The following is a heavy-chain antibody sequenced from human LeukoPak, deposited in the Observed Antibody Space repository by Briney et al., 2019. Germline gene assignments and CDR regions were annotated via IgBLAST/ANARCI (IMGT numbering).Heavy chain of an antibody. CDR3: ARGYYGSGSYSFDY. V-gene: IGHV1-8*01. CDR1: GYTFTSYD. Sequence: ASVKVSCKASGYTFTSYDINWVRQATGQGLEWMGWMNPNSGNTGYAQKFQGRVTMTRNTSISTAYMELSSLRSEDTAMYYCARGYYGSGSYSFDYWGQGTLVTVSS. CDR2: MNPNSGNT. D-gene: IGHD3-10*01. J-gene: IGHJ4*02.